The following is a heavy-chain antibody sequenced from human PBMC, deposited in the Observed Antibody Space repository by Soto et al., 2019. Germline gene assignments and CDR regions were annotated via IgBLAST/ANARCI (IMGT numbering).Heavy chain of an antibody. CDR2: ISSSGSTK. Sequence: PGGSLRLSCAASGFTFSSFEMNWVRQAPGKGLECVSYISSSGSTKYYADSVKGRFTISRDNAKNSLFLQMNSLGAGDTAVYYCAREGPADGLDIWGQGTMVTVSS. CDR3: AREGPADGLDI. V-gene: IGHV3-48*03. J-gene: IGHJ3*02. CDR1: GFTFSSFE.